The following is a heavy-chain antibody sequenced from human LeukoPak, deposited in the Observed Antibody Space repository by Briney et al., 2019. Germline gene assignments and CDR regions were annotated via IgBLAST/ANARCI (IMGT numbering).Heavy chain of an antibody. D-gene: IGHD2-15*01. V-gene: IGHV3-43*01. CDR2: ISWDGDST. Sequence: PGGSLRLSCAASGFTFDDYTMHWVRQAPGKGLEWVSLISWDGDSTYYADAVKGRFTISRDNTKNFLYLQMNSLRSEDTAFYYCAKDTLISSGTSWHDAFDTWGQGTVVTVSS. CDR3: AKDTLISSGTSWHDAFDT. CDR1: GFTFDDYT. J-gene: IGHJ3*02.